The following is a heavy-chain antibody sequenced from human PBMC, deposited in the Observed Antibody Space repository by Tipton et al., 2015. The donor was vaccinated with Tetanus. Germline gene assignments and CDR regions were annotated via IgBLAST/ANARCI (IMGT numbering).Heavy chain of an antibody. CDR1: GGSLSTYH. Sequence: GLVKPSETLSLSCTVSGGSLSTYHWNWIRHLPGKGLEWIGYTDYSGTTKYNPSLKSRVTISADMSENQFSLRLTSVTAADTAVYYCARDVGGHYYFDFWGQGSLVTVSS. J-gene: IGHJ4*02. CDR3: ARDVGGHYYFDF. CDR2: TDYSGTT. V-gene: IGHV4-59*12. D-gene: IGHD1-26*01.